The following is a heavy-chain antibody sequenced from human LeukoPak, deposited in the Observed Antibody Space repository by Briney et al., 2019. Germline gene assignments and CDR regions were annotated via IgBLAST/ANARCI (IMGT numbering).Heavy chain of an antibody. J-gene: IGHJ1*01. D-gene: IGHD4-23*01. Sequence: PGGSLRLSCAASGFTFSSYWMHWVRQAPGKGVVWVSGTNTDGSSTMYADSVKGGFTIARDNAKNTLYLQMNSLRAEDTAVYYCYGANAEHWGQGTLVTVSS. CDR2: TNTDGSST. V-gene: IGHV3-74*03. CDR1: GFTFSSYW. CDR3: YGANAEH.